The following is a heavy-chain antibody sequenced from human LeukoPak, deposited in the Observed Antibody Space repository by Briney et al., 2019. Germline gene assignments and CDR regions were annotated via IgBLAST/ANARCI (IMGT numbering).Heavy chain of an antibody. J-gene: IGHJ4*02. CDR1: GFTLTSHA. CDR3: VKGLDANRPGSRALDY. CDR2: INGGGDDP. D-gene: IGHD3/OR15-3a*01. V-gene: IGHV3-23*01. Sequence: PGGSLRLSCAASGFTLTSHAMNWVRQAPGKGLEWVSIINGGGDDPQYADSVKGRFTISRDTSKKTLFLQMNSLRVEDTAIYYCVKGLDANRPGSRALDYWGRGTLVTVSS.